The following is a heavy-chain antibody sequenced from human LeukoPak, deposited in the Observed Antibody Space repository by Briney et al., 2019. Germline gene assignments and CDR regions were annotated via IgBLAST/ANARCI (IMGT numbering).Heavy chain of an antibody. CDR2: INHSGST. J-gene: IGHJ6*03. D-gene: IGHD3-9*01. Sequence: SETLSLTCAVYGVSFSGYYWSWIRQPPGKGLEWIGEINHSGSTNYNPSLKSRVTISVDTSKNQFSLKLSSVTAADTAVYYCARTARRDYYDILSRYYYMDVWGKGTTVTVSS. CDR1: GVSFSGYY. V-gene: IGHV4-34*01. CDR3: ARTARRDYYDILSRYYYMDV.